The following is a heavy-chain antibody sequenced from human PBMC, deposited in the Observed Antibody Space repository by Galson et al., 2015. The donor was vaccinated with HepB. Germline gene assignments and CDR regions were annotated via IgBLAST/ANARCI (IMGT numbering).Heavy chain of an antibody. D-gene: IGHD4-17*01. Sequence: SLRLSCAASGFSFKNYGMHWVRQAPGKGLEWVALIWHDGRNQYYADSVKGRFTVSRDNAKNMVFLHMNSLTVADTAMYYCAKDAIIYGDNPWYFDYWGQGTLVAVSS. V-gene: IGHV3-33*03. CDR3: AKDAIIYGDNPWYFDY. CDR2: IWHDGRNQ. CDR1: GFSFKNYG. J-gene: IGHJ4*02.